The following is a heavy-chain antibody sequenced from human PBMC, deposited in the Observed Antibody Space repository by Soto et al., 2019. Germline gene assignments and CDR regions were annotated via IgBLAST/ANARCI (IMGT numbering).Heavy chain of an antibody. CDR2: IYYSGST. V-gene: IGHV4-61*01. D-gene: IGHD3-3*01. CDR1: GGSVSSGSYY. CDR3: ANYRYDFWSGYPRPNWFDP. Sequence: SETLSLTCTVSGGSVSSGSYYWSWIRQPPGKGLEWIVYIYYSGSTNYNPSLKSRVTISVDTSKNQFSLKLSSVTAADTAVYYCANYRYDFWSGYPRPNWFDPWGQGTLVTVSS. J-gene: IGHJ5*02.